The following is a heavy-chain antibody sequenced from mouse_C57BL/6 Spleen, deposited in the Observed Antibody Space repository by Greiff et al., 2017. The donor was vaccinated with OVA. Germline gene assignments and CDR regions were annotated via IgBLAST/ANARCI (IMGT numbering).Heavy chain of an antibody. Sequence: EVQLQQSGAELVKPGASVKLSCTASGFNIKDYYMHWVKQRTEQGLEWIGRIDPEDGENKYAPKFQGKATITADTSSNTAYLQLSSLTSEDTAVYYCARNYYGSSYWYFDVWGTGTTVTVSS. CDR3: ARNYYGSSYWYFDV. CDR2: IDPEDGEN. D-gene: IGHD1-1*01. J-gene: IGHJ1*03. CDR1: GFNIKDYY. V-gene: IGHV14-2*01.